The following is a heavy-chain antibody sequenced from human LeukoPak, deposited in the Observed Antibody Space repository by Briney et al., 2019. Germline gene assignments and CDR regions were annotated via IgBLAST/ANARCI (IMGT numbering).Heavy chain of an antibody. Sequence: GGSLRLSCAASGFTFSSYEMNWVRQAPGKGLEWVSHSSSSGSTIYYAGSVKGRFTISRDNAENSLYLHMNSLRAEDTAVYYCAKSHMEAANIFEYWGQGTLVTVSS. CDR1: GFTFSSYE. V-gene: IGHV3-48*03. CDR2: SSSSGSTI. CDR3: AKSHMEAANIFEY. J-gene: IGHJ4*02. D-gene: IGHD2-15*01.